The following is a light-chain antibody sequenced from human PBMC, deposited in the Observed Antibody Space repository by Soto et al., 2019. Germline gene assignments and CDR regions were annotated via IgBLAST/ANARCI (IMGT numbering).Light chain of an antibody. CDR2: STN. V-gene: IGLV8-61*01. CDR1: SGSVSTSYY. J-gene: IGLJ3*02. CDR3: VLYMGSGSWV. Sequence: QTVVTQEPSFSVSPGGTVPLTVCLRSGSVSTSYYPSWYQQTPGQAPRTLIYSTNTRSSGVPDRFSGSILGNKAALTITGAQADDESDYYCVLYMGSGSWVFGGGTKLTVL.